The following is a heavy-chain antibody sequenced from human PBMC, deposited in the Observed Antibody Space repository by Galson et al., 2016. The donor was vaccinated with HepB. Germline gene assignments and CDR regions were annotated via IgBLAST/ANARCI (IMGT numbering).Heavy chain of an antibody. CDR2: IYYSGGT. Sequence: SETLSLTCAVSGGSMSSYYWSWIRQPPGKGLEWIGNIYYSGGTKYNPSLKGRVTISVDTSKNQFSLKVRSVTAADTAVYYCARNEGRPYYFDYWGQGTLVIVSS. CDR1: GGSMSSYY. CDR3: ARNEGRPYYFDY. V-gene: IGHV4-59*01. D-gene: IGHD3-10*01. J-gene: IGHJ4*02.